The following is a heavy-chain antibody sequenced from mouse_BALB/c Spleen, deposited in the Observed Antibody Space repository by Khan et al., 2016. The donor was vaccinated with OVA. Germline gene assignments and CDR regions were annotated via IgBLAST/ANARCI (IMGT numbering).Heavy chain of an antibody. Sequence: QVQLKESGPGLVAPSQSLSITCTISGFSLTNYGVHWVSQPPGKGLEWLGVIWSDGRTTYNSALKSRLGISQDNSKSQVFLKMNSLQTDYTDMYYCARQPYNQYYNMDYWGQGTSVTVSS. V-gene: IGHV2-6-1*01. D-gene: IGHD2-10*01. J-gene: IGHJ4*01. CDR2: IWSDGRT. CDR1: GFSLTNYG. CDR3: ARQPYNQYYNMDY.